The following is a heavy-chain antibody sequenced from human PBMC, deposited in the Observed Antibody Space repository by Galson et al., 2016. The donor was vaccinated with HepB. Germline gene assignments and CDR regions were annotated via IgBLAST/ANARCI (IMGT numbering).Heavy chain of an antibody. Sequence: SLRHSCAASGFTFDSYAMSWVRQAPGKGLEWISGIPSNGIGAQYAGAVKGRFIISRDNSKNVLYLQMKSLRAEDTAKYYCAKDLDTSGYDLFGPWGSWGQGILVIVSS. CDR2: IPSNGIGA. D-gene: IGHD3-3*01. V-gene: IGHV3-23*05. CDR1: GFTFDSYA. J-gene: IGHJ4*02. CDR3: AKDLDTSGYDLFGPWGS.